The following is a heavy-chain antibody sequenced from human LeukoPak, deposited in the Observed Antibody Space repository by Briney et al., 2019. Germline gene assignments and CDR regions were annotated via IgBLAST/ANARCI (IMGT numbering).Heavy chain of an antibody. CDR2: IYTSGST. CDR1: GGSISSYY. V-gene: IGHV4-4*07. CDR3: ARDPGYYDSSGDYMGDAFDI. D-gene: IGHD3-22*01. Sequence: SETLSLTCTVSGGSISSYYWSWIRQPAGKGLEWIGRIYTSGSTNYNPSLKSRVTMSVDTSKNQFSLKLSSVTAADTAVYYCARDPGYYDSSGDYMGDAFDIWGQGTMVTVSS. J-gene: IGHJ3*02.